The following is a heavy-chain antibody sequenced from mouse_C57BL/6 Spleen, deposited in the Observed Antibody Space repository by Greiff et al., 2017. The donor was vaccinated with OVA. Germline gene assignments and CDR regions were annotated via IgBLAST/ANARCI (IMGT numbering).Heavy chain of an antibody. CDR1: GFNIKDYY. D-gene: IGHD1-1*01. J-gene: IGHJ4*01. Sequence: VQLKESGAELVKPGASVKLSCTASGFNIKDYYMHWVKQRTEQGLEWIGRIDPEDGETKYAPKFQGKATITADTSSNTAYLQLSSLTSEDTAVYYCALITTVVGYAMDYWGQGTSVTVSS. CDR3: ALITTVVGYAMDY. V-gene: IGHV14-2*01. CDR2: IDPEDGET.